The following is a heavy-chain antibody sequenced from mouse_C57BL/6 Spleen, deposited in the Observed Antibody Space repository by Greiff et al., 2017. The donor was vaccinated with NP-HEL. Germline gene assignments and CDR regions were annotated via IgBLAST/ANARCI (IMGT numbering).Heavy chain of an antibody. CDR1: GYAFSSYW. V-gene: IGHV1-80*01. D-gene: IGHD1-1*01. CDR3: ASHYGSSYGGAWFAY. J-gene: IGHJ3*01. Sequence: VHLVESGAELVKPGASVKISCKASGYAFSSYWMNWVKQRPGKGLEWIGQIYPGDGDTNYNGKFKGKATLTADKSSSTAYMQLSSLTSEDSAVYFCASHYGSSYGGAWFAYWGQGTLVTVSA. CDR2: IYPGDGDT.